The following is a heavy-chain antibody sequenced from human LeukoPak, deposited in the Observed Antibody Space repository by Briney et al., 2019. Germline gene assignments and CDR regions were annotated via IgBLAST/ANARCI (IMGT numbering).Heavy chain of an antibody. J-gene: IGHJ4*02. Sequence: GGSLRLSCAASGFAFSSYVMSWVRQAPGKGLEWVSTISDTAGRTYYADSVKGRFTISRDNPKNTLYLQMNSLRADDTAVYYCANPIAAAGTPYWGQGTLVTVSS. CDR1: GFAFSSYV. CDR2: ISDTAGRT. CDR3: ANPIAAAGTPY. D-gene: IGHD6-13*01. V-gene: IGHV3-23*01.